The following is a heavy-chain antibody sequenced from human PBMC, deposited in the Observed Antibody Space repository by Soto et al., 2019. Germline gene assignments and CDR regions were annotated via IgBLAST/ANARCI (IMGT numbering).Heavy chain of an antibody. CDR1: GFTFSSYG. Sequence: QVQLVESGGGVVQPGRSLRLSCAASGFTFSSYGMHWVRQAPGKGLEWVAVIWYDGSNKYYADSVKGRFTISRDNSKNTLYLQMNSLRAEDTAVYYCAREEIYGDYIYYYFDYWGQGTLVTVSS. CDR3: AREEIYGDYIYYYFDY. V-gene: IGHV3-33*01. D-gene: IGHD4-17*01. J-gene: IGHJ4*02. CDR2: IWYDGSNK.